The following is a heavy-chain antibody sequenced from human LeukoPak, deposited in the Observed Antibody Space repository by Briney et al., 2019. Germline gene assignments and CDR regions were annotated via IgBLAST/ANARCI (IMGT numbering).Heavy chain of an antibody. D-gene: IGHD6-13*01. CDR2: INYSGST. CDR3: ARASSSWSYFDY. V-gene: IGHV4-34*01. Sequence: SETLSLTCDVYGGSFSGYYWSWIRQPPGKGLEWIGEINYSGSTNYNPSLKSRVTISVDTSKNQFSLKLSSVTAADTAVYYWARASSSWSYFDYWGQGTLVTVSS. CDR1: GGSFSGYY. J-gene: IGHJ4*02.